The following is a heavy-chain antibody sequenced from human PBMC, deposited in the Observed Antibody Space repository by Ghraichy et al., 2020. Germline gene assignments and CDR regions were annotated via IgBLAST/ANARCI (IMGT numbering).Heavy chain of an antibody. CDR1: GYTFTGYY. V-gene: IGHV1-2*05. CDR3: GGESYSRGWYVLDY. D-gene: IGHD6-19*01. CDR2: INPNSGGT. Sequence: ASVKVSCKASGYTFTGYYMHWVRQAPGQGLEWMGRINPNSGGTNYAQKFQGRVTMTRDTSISTADMELSRLRSDDTVVYYCGGESYSRGWYVLDYWGQGTLVTVSS. J-gene: IGHJ4*02.